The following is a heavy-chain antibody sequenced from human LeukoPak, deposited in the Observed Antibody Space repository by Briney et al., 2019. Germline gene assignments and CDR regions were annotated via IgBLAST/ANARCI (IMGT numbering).Heavy chain of an antibody. CDR1: GFSLSTSGVG. D-gene: IGHD6-6*01. V-gene: IGHV2-5*02. Sequence: SGPTLVNPTQTLTLTCTLSGFSLSTSGVGVGWIRQPPGKALEWLALIYWDDDKRYSPSLKSRLTITKDTSKNQVVLTMTNMDPVDTATYYCVRYSSSFNWFDHWGQGTLVTVSS. J-gene: IGHJ5*02. CDR2: IYWDDDK. CDR3: VRYSSSFNWFDH.